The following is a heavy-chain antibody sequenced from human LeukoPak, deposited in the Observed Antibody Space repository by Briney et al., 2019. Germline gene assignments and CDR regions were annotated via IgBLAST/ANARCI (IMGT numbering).Heavy chain of an antibody. CDR2: IYSGGST. CDR3: ARVGGRAAAGSFGP. CDR1: GFTVSSNY. D-gene: IGHD6-13*01. V-gene: IGHV3-53*01. Sequence: GGSLRLSCAASGFTVSSNYMSWVRQAPGKGLEWVSVIYSGGSTYYADSVKGRFTISRDNSKNTLYLQMNSLRAEDTAVYYCARVGGRAAAGSFGPWGQGTLVTVSS. J-gene: IGHJ5*02.